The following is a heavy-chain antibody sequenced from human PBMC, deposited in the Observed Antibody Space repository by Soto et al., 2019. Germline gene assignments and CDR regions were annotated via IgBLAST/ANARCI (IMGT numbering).Heavy chain of an antibody. D-gene: IGHD5-12*01. CDR1: GYTLTELS. Sequence: ASVKVSCKVSGYTLTELSMHWVRQAPGKGLEWMGGFDPEDGETIYAQKFQGRVTMTEDTSTATAYMELSRLRSEDTAVYYCATATPDGYNYPAKIYYYYGMDVWGQGTTVTVSS. V-gene: IGHV1-24*01. CDR2: FDPEDGET. CDR3: ATATPDGYNYPAKIYYYYGMDV. J-gene: IGHJ6*02.